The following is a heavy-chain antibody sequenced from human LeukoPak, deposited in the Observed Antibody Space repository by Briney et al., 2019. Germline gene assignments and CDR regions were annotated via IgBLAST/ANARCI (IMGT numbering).Heavy chain of an antibody. CDR1: GFTFSSYA. J-gene: IGHJ4*02. V-gene: IGHV3-30-3*01. CDR2: ISYDGSNK. Sequence: GGSLRLSCAASGFTFSSYAMHWFRQAPGKGLEWVAAISYDGSNKYYADSVKGRFTISRDNSKNTLYLQMNSLRAEDTAVYYCARGYCSSTSCYFIELEEGFDYWGQGTLVTVSS. D-gene: IGHD2-2*01. CDR3: ARGYCSSTSCYFIELEEGFDY.